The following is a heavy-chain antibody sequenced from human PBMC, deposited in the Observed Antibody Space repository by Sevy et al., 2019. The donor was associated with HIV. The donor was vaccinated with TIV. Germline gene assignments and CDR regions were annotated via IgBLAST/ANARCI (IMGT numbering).Heavy chain of an antibody. V-gene: IGHV3-23*01. CDR1: GFTFSSYA. CDR2: ISGSGGST. D-gene: IGHD6-19*01. J-gene: IGHJ6*03. CDR3: AKALAGYYYYYMDV. Sequence: GGSLRLSCTASGFTFSSYAMSWVRQAPGKGLEWVSAISGSGGSTYYANSVKGRFTISRDNSKNTLYLQMNSLRAEDTAVYYCAKALAGYYYYYMDVWGKGTTVTVSS.